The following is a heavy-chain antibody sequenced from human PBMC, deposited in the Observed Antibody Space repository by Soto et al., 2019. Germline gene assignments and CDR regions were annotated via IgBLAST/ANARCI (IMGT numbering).Heavy chain of an antibody. V-gene: IGHV1-69*02. D-gene: IGHD3-22*01. CDR1: GDSFTSYT. Sequence: QVRLVHSGAEVKKPGFSVKVSCKASGDSFTSYTFHWVRQAPGQGLEWMGRIIPNLNLANYAQRFEGRVTITADRSTNTADMELHSMTSGDTAMYYCARVVKESSGWQYVFDLWGQGTLVTVSS. CDR2: IIPNLNLA. J-gene: IGHJ4*02. CDR3: ARVVKESSGWQYVFDL.